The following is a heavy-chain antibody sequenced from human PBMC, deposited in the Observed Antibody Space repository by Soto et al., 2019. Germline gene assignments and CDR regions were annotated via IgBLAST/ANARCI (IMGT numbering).Heavy chain of an antibody. CDR2: IYSGGST. V-gene: IGHV3-66*01. CDR1: GFTVSNNY. J-gene: IGHJ5*02. Sequence: EVQLVESGGGLVQPGGSLRLSCAASGFTVSNNYRNWVRQAPGKGLEWVSVIYSGGSTYYADSVKGRFTISRDNSKDTLYLHMNSLRAEDTAVYYFARGGPPTSHWFDPWGQGTLVTVSS. D-gene: IGHD1-26*01. CDR3: ARGGPPTSHWFDP.